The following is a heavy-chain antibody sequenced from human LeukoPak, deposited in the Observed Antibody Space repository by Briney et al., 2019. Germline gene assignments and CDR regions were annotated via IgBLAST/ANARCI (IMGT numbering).Heavy chain of an antibody. J-gene: IGHJ3*02. CDR3: ARTDFYYDSSGYYYGLWGDDAFDI. CDR2: INPSGGST. D-gene: IGHD3-22*01. V-gene: IGHV1-46*01. CDR1: GYTFTSYY. Sequence: ASVKVSCKASGYTFTSYYMQWVRQAPGQGLEWMGIINPSGGSTSYAQKFQGRVTMTRDTSTSTVYMELSSLRSEDTAVYYCARTDFYYDSSGYYYGLWGDDAFDIWGQGTMVTVSS.